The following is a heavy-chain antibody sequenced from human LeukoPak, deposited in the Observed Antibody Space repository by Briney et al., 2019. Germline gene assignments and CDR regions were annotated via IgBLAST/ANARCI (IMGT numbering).Heavy chain of an antibody. CDR2: IYTSGST. V-gene: IGHV4-61*02. Sequence: SQTLSLTCTVSGGSISSGSYYWSWIRQPAGKGLERNGRIYTSGSTNYNPSLKSRVTISVDTSKNQFSLKLSSVTAADTAVYYCARQYDFWSGYSLDYWGQGTLVTVSS. D-gene: IGHD3-3*01. J-gene: IGHJ4*02. CDR3: ARQYDFWSGYSLDY. CDR1: GGSISSGSYY.